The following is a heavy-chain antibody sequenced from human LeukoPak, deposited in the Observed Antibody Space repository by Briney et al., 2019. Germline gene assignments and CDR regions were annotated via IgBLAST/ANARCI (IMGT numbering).Heavy chain of an antibody. V-gene: IGHV4-31*03. D-gene: IGHD2-2*01. Sequence: SETLSLTCTVSGGSISSGGYYWSWIRQHPGKGLEWIGYIYYSGSTYYNPSLESRVTISVDTSKNQFSLKLSSVTAADTAVYYCASLQLLSENYFDYWGQGTLVTVSS. J-gene: IGHJ4*02. CDR1: GGSISSGGYY. CDR3: ASLQLLSENYFDY. CDR2: IYYSGST.